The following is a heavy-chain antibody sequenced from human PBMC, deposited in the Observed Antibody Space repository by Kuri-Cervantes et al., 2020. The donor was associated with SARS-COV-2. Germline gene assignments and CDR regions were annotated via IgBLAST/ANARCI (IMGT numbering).Heavy chain of an antibody. CDR2: IYYSGST. V-gene: IGHV4-31*03. J-gene: IGHJ5*02. D-gene: IGHD4-23*01. CDR3: ARDGGNPYNWFDP. CDR1: GDSITSGGYH. Sequence: LRLSCTVSGDSITSGGYHWTWIRQLPGKGLEWIGYIYYSGSTYYNPSLKSRVTISVDTSKNQFSLKLSSVTAADTAVYYCARDGGNPYNWFDPWGQGTLVTVSS.